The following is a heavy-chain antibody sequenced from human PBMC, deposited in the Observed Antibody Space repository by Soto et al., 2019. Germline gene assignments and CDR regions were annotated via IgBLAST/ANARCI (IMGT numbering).Heavy chain of an antibody. CDR3: ARGLYDFWSGSFYLDV. CDR2: MNPNSGNT. D-gene: IGHD3-3*01. V-gene: IGHV1-8*01. Sequence: GASVKVSCKASGYTFTSYDINWVRRATGQGLEWMGWMNPNSGNTGYAQKFQGRVTMTRNTSISTAYMELSSLRSEDTAVYYCARGLYDFWSGSFYLDVWGKGTTVTVSS. J-gene: IGHJ6*03. CDR1: GYTFTSYD.